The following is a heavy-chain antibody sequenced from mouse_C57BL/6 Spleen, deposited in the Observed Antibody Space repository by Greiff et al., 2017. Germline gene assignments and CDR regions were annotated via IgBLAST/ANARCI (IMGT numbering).Heavy chain of an antibody. CDR3: ARRDYDEEGFAY. CDR1: GYTFTSYW. J-gene: IGHJ3*01. V-gene: IGHV1-55*01. CDR2: IYPGSGST. Sequence: VQLQQSGAELVKPGASVKMSCKASGYTFTSYWITWVKQRPGQGLEWIGDIYPGSGSTNYNEKFKSKATLTVDTSSSTAYMQLSSLTSEDSAVYYCARRDYDEEGFAYWGQGTLVTVSA. D-gene: IGHD2-4*01.